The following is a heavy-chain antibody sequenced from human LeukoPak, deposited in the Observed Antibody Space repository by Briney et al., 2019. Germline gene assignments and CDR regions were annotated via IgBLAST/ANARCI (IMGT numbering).Heavy chain of an antibody. Sequence: GGSLRLSCAASGFTLDDSAMHWVRQTPGKGLEWVSLISGDGGRTYYADSMKGRFTISRDNSKNSLYLQMNSLRTEDTAVYYCAKDGAYRSGWYSGFDYWGQGTLVTVSS. CDR3: AKDGAYRSGWYSGFDY. CDR1: GFTLDDSA. V-gene: IGHV3-43*02. CDR2: ISGDGGRT. D-gene: IGHD6-19*01. J-gene: IGHJ4*02.